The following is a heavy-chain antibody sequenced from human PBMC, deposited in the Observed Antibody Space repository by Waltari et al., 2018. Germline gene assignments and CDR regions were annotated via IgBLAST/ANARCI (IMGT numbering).Heavy chain of an antibody. Sequence: QVQLQESGPGLVKPSETLSLTCPVSGGSISSYYWRWIRQPPGKGLEWIGYIYYSGSTNYNPSLKSRVTISVDTSKNQFSLKLSSVTAADTAVYYCAREDGSIDAFDIWGQGTMVTVSS. J-gene: IGHJ3*02. V-gene: IGHV4-59*01. CDR2: IYYSGST. CDR3: AREDGSIDAFDI. D-gene: IGHD2-15*01. CDR1: GGSISSYY.